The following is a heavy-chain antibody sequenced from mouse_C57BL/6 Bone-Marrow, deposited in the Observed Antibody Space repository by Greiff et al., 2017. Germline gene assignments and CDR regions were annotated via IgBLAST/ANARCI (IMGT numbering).Heavy chain of an antibody. CDR1: GYTFTSYW. D-gene: IGHD2-3*01. J-gene: IGHJ2*01. V-gene: IGHV1-50*01. CDR3: AREGRLLLYVDY. CDR2: IDPSDSYT. Sequence: VQLQQPGAELVKPGASVKLSCKASGYTFTSYWMQWVKQRPGQGLEWIGEIDPSDSYTNYNQKFKGKATLTVDTSSSTAYMQLSSLTSEDSAVYYCAREGRLLLYVDYWGQGTTLTVSS.